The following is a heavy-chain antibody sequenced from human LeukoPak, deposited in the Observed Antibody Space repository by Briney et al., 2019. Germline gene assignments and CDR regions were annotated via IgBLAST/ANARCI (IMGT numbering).Heavy chain of an antibody. D-gene: IGHD7-27*01. CDR1: GYTFTGYY. CDR2: INPNSGGT. V-gene: IGHV1-2*04. CDR3: AREKNWGSGYYYYGMDV. Sequence: ASVKVSCKASGYTFTGYYMHWVRQAPGQGLEWMGWINPNSGGTNYAQKFQGWVTMTRDTSISTAYMELSRLRSDDTAVYYCAREKNWGSGYYYYGMDVWGQGTTVTVSS. J-gene: IGHJ6*02.